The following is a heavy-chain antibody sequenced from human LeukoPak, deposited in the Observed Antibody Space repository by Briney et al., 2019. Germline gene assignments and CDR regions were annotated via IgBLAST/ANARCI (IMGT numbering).Heavy chain of an antibody. CDR3: AKKWVLGELLSPNWFDP. CDR1: GFTFSSYA. Sequence: GGSLRLSCAASGFTFSSYAMSWVRQAPGKGLEWVSAISGSGGSTYYADSVKGRFTISRDNSKNTLYLQMNSLRAEDTAVYYCAKKWVLGELLSPNWFDPWGQGTLVTVFS. CDR2: ISGSGGST. D-gene: IGHD1-26*01. V-gene: IGHV3-23*01. J-gene: IGHJ5*02.